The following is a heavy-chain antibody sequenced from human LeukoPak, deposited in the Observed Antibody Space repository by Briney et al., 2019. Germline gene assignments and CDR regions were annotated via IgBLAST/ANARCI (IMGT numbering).Heavy chain of an antibody. CDR3: ARGPYYYYYGMDV. CDR2: INHSGST. Sequence: PSETLSLTCAVYGVSFSGYYWSWIRQPPGKGLEWIGEINHSGSTNYNPSLKSRVTISVDTSKNQFSLKLSSVTAADTAVYYCARGPYYYYYGMDVWGQGTTVTVSS. CDR1: GVSFSGYY. J-gene: IGHJ6*02. V-gene: IGHV4-34*01.